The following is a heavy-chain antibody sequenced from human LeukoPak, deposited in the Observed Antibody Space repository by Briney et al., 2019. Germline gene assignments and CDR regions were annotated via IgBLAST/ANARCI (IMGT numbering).Heavy chain of an antibody. CDR2: IKQDGSEK. J-gene: IGHJ6*02. Sequence: GGSLRLSCAASGFTFSSYWMSWVRQAPGKGLEWVANIKQDGSEKYYVDSVKGRFTISRDNAKNSLYLQMNSLRAEDTAVYYCARHRRNYYYGMDVWGQGTTVTVSS. CDR3: ARHRRNYYYGMDV. V-gene: IGHV3-7*01. CDR1: GFTFSSYW.